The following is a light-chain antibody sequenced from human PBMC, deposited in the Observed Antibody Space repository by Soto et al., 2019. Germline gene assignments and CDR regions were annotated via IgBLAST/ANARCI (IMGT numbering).Light chain of an antibody. CDR2: QDN. J-gene: IGLJ1*01. CDR1: KLGDKY. Sequence: SYELTQPPSVSVSPGQIASITCSGDKLGDKYVCWYQQKPGQSPVVVIYQDNKRPSGIPERFSGSNSGNTATLTISGTQAMDEADYYCQVWASISYVFGTGTKLTVL. V-gene: IGLV3-1*01. CDR3: QVWASISYV.